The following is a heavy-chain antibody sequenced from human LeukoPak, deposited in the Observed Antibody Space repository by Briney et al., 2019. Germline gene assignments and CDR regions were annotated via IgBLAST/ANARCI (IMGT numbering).Heavy chain of an antibody. CDR3: ARSDPRIIGTLDY. D-gene: IGHD1-7*01. Sequence: SETLSLTCTVCGGSIRSYYWSWLRQPPGKGPEWIGSISYSGNTNYNPPPKSRVTISVDTSENQFSLKLSSVTAADTAVYYCARSDPRIIGTLDYWGQGTLVTVSS. CDR1: GGSIRSYY. V-gene: IGHV4-59*13. J-gene: IGHJ4*02. CDR2: ISYSGNT.